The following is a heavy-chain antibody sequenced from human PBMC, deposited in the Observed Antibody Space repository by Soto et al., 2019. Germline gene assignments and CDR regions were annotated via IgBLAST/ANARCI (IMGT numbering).Heavy chain of an antibody. CDR1: GFTFSSYA. CDR3: AREKSPKLFRDAFDI. CDR2: ISYDGSNK. V-gene: IGHV3-30*04. D-gene: IGHD3-3*01. Sequence: GGSLRLSCAASGFTFSSYAMHWVRQAPGKWLEGVAVISYDGSNKYYADSVKGRFTISRDNSKNTLYLQMNSLRSEDTALYYCAREKSPKLFRDAFDIWGQGTMVTVSS. J-gene: IGHJ3*02.